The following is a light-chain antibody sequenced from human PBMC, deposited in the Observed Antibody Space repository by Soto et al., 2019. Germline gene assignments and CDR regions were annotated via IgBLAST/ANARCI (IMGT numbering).Light chain of an antibody. J-gene: IGKJ2*03. CDR2: WAS. Sequence: DIVMTQSPDSLAVSLGERATINCKSSQSVLYSSNNKNHLAWYQQKPGQRPKLLIYWASTRESGVPDRFSGSGSGTDFTLTISSLQAEDVAVYYCQQYYNTPGFGQGTKLEIK. CDR3: QQYYNTPG. CDR1: QSVLYSSNNKNH. V-gene: IGKV4-1*01.